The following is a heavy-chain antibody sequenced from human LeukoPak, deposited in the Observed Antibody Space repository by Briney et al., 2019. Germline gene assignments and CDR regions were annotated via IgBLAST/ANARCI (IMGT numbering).Heavy chain of an antibody. Sequence: SETLSLTCTVSGGSISSYYWSWIRQPPGKGLEWIGYIYYSGSTNYNPSLKSRVTISVDTSKNQFSLKLSSVTAADTAVYYCARGIAAAALHWGQGTLVTVSS. CDR2: IYYSGST. CDR1: GGSISSYY. D-gene: IGHD6-13*01. CDR3: ARGIAAAALH. V-gene: IGHV4-59*01. J-gene: IGHJ1*01.